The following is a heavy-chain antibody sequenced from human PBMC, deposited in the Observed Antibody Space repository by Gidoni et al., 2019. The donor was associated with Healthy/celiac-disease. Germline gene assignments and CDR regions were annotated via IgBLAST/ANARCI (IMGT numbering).Heavy chain of an antibody. J-gene: IGHJ4*02. CDR1: GGSISSSSYY. Sequence: QLQLQASGPGLVKPSETLSLPCTVSGGSISSSSYYWGWIRQPPGKGLEWIGSIYYSGSTYYNPSLKSRVTISVDTSKNQFSLKLSSVTAADTAVYYCASQAGYSSGWWTFDYWGQGTLVTVSS. D-gene: IGHD6-19*01. CDR2: IYYSGST. CDR3: ASQAGYSSGWWTFDY. V-gene: IGHV4-39*01.